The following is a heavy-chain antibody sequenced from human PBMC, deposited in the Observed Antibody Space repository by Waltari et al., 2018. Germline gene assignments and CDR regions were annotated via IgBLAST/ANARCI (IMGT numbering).Heavy chain of an antibody. CDR2: VNPDTGNA. CDR1: GYIFINYY. D-gene: IGHD6-6*01. J-gene: IGHJ4*02. CDR3: VRDRTTVAARPGDY. V-gene: IGHV1-2*07. Sequence: QVVLVQSGAEVKKPGASVKVSCKASGYIFINYYLHWVRQAPGQGPEWMGWVNPDTGNANDAHKFRGRVTMNCDTSSNTAFMDLSDLKSDDTAVYYCVRDRTTVAARPGDYWGQGTLVTVSS.